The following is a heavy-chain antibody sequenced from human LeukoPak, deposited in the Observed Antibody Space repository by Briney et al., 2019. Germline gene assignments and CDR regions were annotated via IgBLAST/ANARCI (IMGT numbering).Heavy chain of an antibody. V-gene: IGHV3-21*01. D-gene: IGHD1-26*01. Sequence: PGGSLRLSCAASGFTFSTHSMNWVRQAPGRGLEWVSCISSSSTYIKYTDSVKGRFTISGDNAKNSLYLQMNSLRAEDTAVYYCVWDAGTYLSFDPWGQGTLVTVSS. CDR3: VWDAGTYLSFDP. CDR2: ISSSSTYI. CDR1: GFTFSTHS. J-gene: IGHJ5*02.